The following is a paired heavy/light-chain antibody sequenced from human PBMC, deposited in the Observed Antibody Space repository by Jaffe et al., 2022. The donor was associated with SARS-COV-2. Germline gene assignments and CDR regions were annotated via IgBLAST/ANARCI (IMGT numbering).Heavy chain of an antibody. D-gene: IGHD3-10*01. J-gene: IGHJ4*02. Sequence: QVQLQESGPGLVKPSQTLSLTCTVSGGSISSGGFHWNWIRQHPGKGLEWIGFIYNSGITKYNSSLESRVTISVDTFKNDLSLKLSSVTAADTAVYYCVRDNDASGVGSFDSWGQGTLVTVSS. CDR2: IYNSGIT. CDR1: GGSISSGGFH. CDR3: VRDNDASGVGSFDS. V-gene: IGHV4-31*03.
Light chain of an antibody. Sequence: DIVMTQSPDSLAVSLGERATINCKSSQSILYSSNNKNYLTWYQQKPGQPPKLLIYWASTRESGVPDRFSGSGSATDFTLTISSLQAEDVAVYYCQQYYDTPYTFGQGTKLEIK. CDR3: QQYYDTPYT. CDR1: QSILYSSNNKNY. V-gene: IGKV4-1*01. CDR2: WAS. J-gene: IGKJ2*01.